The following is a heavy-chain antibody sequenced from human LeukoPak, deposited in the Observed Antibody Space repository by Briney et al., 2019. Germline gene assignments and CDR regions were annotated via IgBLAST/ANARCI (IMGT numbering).Heavy chain of an antibody. V-gene: IGHV3-20*04. CDR2: INWNGGDT. J-gene: IGHJ4*02. D-gene: IGHD3-16*02. Sequence: PGGSLRLSCAASGFTFDDYGMSWVRQVPGKGLEWVSGINWNGGDTGYADSVKGRFTISRDNAKNSLYMQMNSLRAEDTAFYYCARGSGSYRQYFEYWGQGTLVTVSS. CDR1: GFTFDDYG. CDR3: ARGSGSYRQYFEY.